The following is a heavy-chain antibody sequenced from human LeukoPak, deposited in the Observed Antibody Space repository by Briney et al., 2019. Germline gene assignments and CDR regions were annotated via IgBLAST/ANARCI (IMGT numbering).Heavy chain of an antibody. CDR1: GGSISSYY. V-gene: IGHV4-59*01. J-gene: IGHJ3*02. CDR3: ARDGNAFDI. CDR2: IYYSGST. Sequence: SXXLSLTCTVSGGSISSYYWSWIRQPPGKGLEWIGYIYYSGSTNYNPSLKSRVTISVDTSKNQFSLKLSSVTAADTAVYYCARDGNAFDIWGQGTMVTVSS.